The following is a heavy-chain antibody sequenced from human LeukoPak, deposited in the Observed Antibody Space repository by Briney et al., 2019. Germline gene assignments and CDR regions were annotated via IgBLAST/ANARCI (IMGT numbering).Heavy chain of an antibody. CDR2: INHSGST. CDR1: GGSFSGYY. D-gene: IGHD2-2*01. Sequence: SETLSLTCAVYGGSFSGYYWSWIRQPPGKGLEWIGEINHSGSTNYNPSLKSRATISVDTSKNQFSLKLSSVTAADTAVYYCAREPPVVVPAAGSYMDVWGKGTTVTVSS. V-gene: IGHV4-34*01. CDR3: AREPPVVVPAAGSYMDV. J-gene: IGHJ6*03.